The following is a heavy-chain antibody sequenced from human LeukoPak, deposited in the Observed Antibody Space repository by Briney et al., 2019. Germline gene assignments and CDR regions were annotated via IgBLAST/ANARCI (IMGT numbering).Heavy chain of an antibody. CDR3: ASRIRYCSSTSCLDY. J-gene: IGHJ4*02. Sequence: GGSLRLSCAASGFTFSNYWMSWVRQAPGKGLEWVANIKFDGSEKYYVDSVKGRFTISRDNAKNSLYLQLNSLGAEDTAVYYCASRIRYCSSTSCLDYWGQGTLVTVSS. CDR1: GFTFSNYW. D-gene: IGHD2-2*01. V-gene: IGHV3-7*03. CDR2: IKFDGSEK.